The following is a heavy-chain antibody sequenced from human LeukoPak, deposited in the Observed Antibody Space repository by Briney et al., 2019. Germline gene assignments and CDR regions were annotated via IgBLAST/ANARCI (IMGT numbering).Heavy chain of an antibody. CDR2: INSDGSST. CDR1: GFTFSNSG. V-gene: IGHV3-74*01. J-gene: IGHJ5*02. CDR3: ARDRAYYDILTGYYKDPNWFDP. D-gene: IGHD3-9*01. Sequence: PGGSLRLSCAASGFTFSNSGMSWVRQAPGKGLVWVSRINSDGSSTSYADSVKGRFTISRDNAKNTLYLQMNSLRAEDTAVYYCARDRAYYDILTGYYKDPNWFDPWGQGTLVTVSS.